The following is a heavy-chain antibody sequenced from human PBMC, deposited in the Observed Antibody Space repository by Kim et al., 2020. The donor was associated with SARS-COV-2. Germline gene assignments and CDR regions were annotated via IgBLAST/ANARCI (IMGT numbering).Heavy chain of an antibody. J-gene: IGHJ3*02. D-gene: IGHD3-10*01. Sequence: GGSLRLSCAASGFTFSSYAMSWVRQAPGKGLEWVSAISGSGGSTYYADSVKGRFTISRDNSKNTLYLQMNSLRAEDTAVYYCAKQKQIEGVRGVIITDGAFYIWGQGTMVTVSS. CDR1: GFTFSSYA. CDR3: AKQKQIEGVRGVIITDGAFYI. CDR2: ISGSGGST. V-gene: IGHV3-23*01.